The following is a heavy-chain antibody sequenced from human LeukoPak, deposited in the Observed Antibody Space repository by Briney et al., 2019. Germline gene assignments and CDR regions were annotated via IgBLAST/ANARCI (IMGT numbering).Heavy chain of an antibody. CDR1: GGSISSSNW. D-gene: IGHD1-26*01. Sequence: SETMSLTCAVSGGSISSSNWWSWVRQPPGKGLEWIGEIYHSGSTNCNPSLKSRVTISVDKSKNQFSLKLSSVTAADTAVYYCARAPVGAPRVFDYWGQGTLVTVSS. V-gene: IGHV4-4*02. CDR3: ARAPVGAPRVFDY. J-gene: IGHJ4*02. CDR2: IYHSGST.